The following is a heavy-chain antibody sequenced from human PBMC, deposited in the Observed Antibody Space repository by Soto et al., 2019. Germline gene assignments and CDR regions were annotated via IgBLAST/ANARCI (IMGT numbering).Heavy chain of an antibody. J-gene: IGHJ6*02. Sequence: PGGSLRLSCAGSGLTFSSYDMSWVRQAPGKGLEWVSTIRVSDGSEKYADFVEGRFTISRDTSKNTLSLQMNSLRAEDTAVYYCAGDYIRLNSLNSNYYSFGMDVWGQGTTVTVSS. CDR2: IRVSDGSE. CDR1: GLTFSSYD. D-gene: IGHD4-17*01. V-gene: IGHV3-23*01. CDR3: AGDYIRLNSLNSNYYSFGMDV.